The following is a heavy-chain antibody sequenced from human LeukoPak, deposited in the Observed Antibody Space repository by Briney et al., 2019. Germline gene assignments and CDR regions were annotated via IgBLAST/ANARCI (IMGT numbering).Heavy chain of an antibody. CDR2: INHSGST. Sequence: SETLSLTCAVYGGSFSGYYWSWIRQPPGKGLEWIGEINHSGSTNYNPSLKSRVTISVDTSKNQFSLKLSSVTAADTAVYYCARADGSNRSNWFDPWGQGTLVTVSS. J-gene: IGHJ5*02. CDR1: GGSFSGYY. CDR3: ARADGSNRSNWFDP. V-gene: IGHV4-34*01. D-gene: IGHD1-14*01.